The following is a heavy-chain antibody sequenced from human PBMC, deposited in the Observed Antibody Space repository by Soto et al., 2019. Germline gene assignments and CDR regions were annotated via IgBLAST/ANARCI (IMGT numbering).Heavy chain of an antibody. CDR1: GYNFTSYG. J-gene: IGHJ2*01. CDR3: ERVEEYYYGSGSAWCFDL. V-gene: IGHV1-18*01. D-gene: IGHD3-10*01. Sequence: QVQLVQSGAEVKKPGASVQVSCKASGYNFTSYGISWVRQAPGQGLEWMGWISAYNGNTYYAQKLQGRVTMTTNTSTSTAYTGLRYVRSDDTTVYYSERVEEYYYGSGSAWCFDLCGCGTLVTVS. CDR2: ISAYNGNT.